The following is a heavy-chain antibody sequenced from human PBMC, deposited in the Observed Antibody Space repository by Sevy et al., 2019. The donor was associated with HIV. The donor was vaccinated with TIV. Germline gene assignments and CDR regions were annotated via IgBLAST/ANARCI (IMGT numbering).Heavy chain of an antibody. D-gene: IGHD6-13*01. J-gene: IGHJ4*02. V-gene: IGHV3-23*01. CDR3: FKERVGYISSWYYFDY. Sequence: GGSLRLSCIASGSTVNPYAMSWVRQAPGKGLEWVAVINNSGGSTDYADSVRGRFSISRDNPNVYLEMNSLRVEDTAVYYCFKERVGYISSWYYFDYWGQGTLVTVSS. CDR1: GSTVNPYA. CDR2: INNSGGST.